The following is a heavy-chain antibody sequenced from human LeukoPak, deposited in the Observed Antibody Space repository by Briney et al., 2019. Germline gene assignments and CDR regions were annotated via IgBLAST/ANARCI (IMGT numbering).Heavy chain of an antibody. CDR2: INPNSGGT. D-gene: IGHD4-17*01. CDR1: GYTFTGYY. CDR3: ARDTSGDYPNWFDP. Sequence: ASVMVSCKAFGYTFTGYYMHWVRQAPGQGLEWMGWINPNSGGTHYEQKFQGRVTMTRDTSISTAYMELSRLRYDDTAVYYCARDTSGDYPNWFDPWGQGTLVTVSS. V-gene: IGHV1-2*02. J-gene: IGHJ5*02.